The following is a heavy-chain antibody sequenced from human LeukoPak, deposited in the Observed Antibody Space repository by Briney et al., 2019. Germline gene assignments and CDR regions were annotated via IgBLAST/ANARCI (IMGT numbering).Heavy chain of an antibody. D-gene: IGHD3-22*01. Sequence: SETLSLTCTVSGGSISSYYWSWIRQPARQGLEWIGRIYTSGSTNYNPSPRSRVTMSVDTSKNQFSLKLSSVTAADTAVYYCARESRPWYGGYIDYWGQGTLVTVSS. CDR1: GGSISSYY. V-gene: IGHV4-4*07. CDR2: IYTSGST. CDR3: ARESRPWYGGYIDY. J-gene: IGHJ4*02.